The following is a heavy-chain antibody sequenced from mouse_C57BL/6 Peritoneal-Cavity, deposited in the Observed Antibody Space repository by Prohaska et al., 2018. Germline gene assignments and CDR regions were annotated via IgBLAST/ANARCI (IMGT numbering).Heavy chain of an antibody. CDR3: MRYGNYWYFDV. J-gene: IGHJ1*03. D-gene: IGHD2-1*01. V-gene: IGHV11-2*01. Sequence: EVQLLETGGGLVQPGGSRGLSCEGSGFTFSGFWMSWVRQKPGKSLGWIGEINYDGSELNDEPSIKDRFTIFRDNDKSTLYLQRSNVRSEDTATYFCMRYGNYWYFDVWGTGTTVTVSS. CDR2: INYDGSEL. CDR1: GFTFSGFW.